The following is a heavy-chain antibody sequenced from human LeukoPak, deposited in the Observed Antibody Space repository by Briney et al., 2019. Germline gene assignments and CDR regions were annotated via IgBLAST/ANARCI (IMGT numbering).Heavy chain of an antibody. CDR3: ASAIYYDSSGYYGLPCQH. V-gene: IGHV1-69*04. Sequence: GASVKVSCKASGGTFSSYAISWVRQAPGQGLEWMGRIIPILGIANYAQKFQGRVTITADKSTSTAYMELSSLRSEDTAVYYCASAIYYDSSGYYGLPCQHWGQGTLVTVSS. J-gene: IGHJ1*01. D-gene: IGHD3-22*01. CDR1: GGTFSSYA. CDR2: IIPILGIA.